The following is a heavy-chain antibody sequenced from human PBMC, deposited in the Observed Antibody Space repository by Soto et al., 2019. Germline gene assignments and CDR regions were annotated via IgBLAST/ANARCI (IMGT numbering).Heavy chain of an antibody. J-gene: IGHJ4*02. D-gene: IGHD7-27*01. Sequence: QVQLQESDPGLVKPSETLSLTCTVSGGSISSYYWSWIRQPPGKGLEWIGYIYYSGSTNYNPSLKSRVTISVDTSKNQFSLKLSSVTAADTAVYYCATQLRTGEFDYWGQGTLVTVSS. V-gene: IGHV4-59*01. CDR3: ATQLRTGEFDY. CDR1: GGSISSYY. CDR2: IYYSGST.